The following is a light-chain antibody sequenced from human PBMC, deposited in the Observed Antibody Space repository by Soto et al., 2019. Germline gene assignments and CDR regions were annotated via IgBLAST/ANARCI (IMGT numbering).Light chain of an antibody. Sequence: DIQMTQSPSSLSASVGDRVTITCRASQGIGSDLGWYQQKPGKAPKRLIYAASSLQRGVPSRFRGSGSGTEFTLTISRLQPEDFATYFCLQHNSYPPTFGGGTKVEIK. CDR2: AAS. CDR3: LQHNSYPPT. CDR1: QGIGSD. J-gene: IGKJ4*01. V-gene: IGKV1-17*01.